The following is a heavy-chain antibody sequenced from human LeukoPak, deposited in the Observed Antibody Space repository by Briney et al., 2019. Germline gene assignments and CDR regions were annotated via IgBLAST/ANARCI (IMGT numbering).Heavy chain of an antibody. CDR2: ISGDGGTT. Sequence: GGSPRFSCAASGFTFSAYAMSWVRQAPRKGLQWVSSISGDGGTTYYADSVKGRFTISRDNSKNTLYLQMSSLRVEDTAVYYCAKESPHFDYWGQGTLVTVSS. CDR3: AKESPHFDY. J-gene: IGHJ4*02. CDR1: GFTFSAYA. V-gene: IGHV3-23*01.